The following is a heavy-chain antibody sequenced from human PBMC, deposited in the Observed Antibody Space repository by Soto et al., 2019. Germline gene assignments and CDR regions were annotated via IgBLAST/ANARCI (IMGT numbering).Heavy chain of an antibody. CDR3: ARGWGKYFGVNDF. V-gene: IGHV4-30-4*02. Sequence: SETLSLTCTVSGGSISSGDYYWSWIRQPPGKGLEWIGYIYYSGSTYYNPSLKSRVTISVDTSKNQFSLKLSSVTSDDTAVYYCARGWGKYFGVNDFWGQGTLVTVSS. CDR2: IYYSGST. CDR1: GGSISSGDYY. J-gene: IGHJ4*02. D-gene: IGHD2-8*01.